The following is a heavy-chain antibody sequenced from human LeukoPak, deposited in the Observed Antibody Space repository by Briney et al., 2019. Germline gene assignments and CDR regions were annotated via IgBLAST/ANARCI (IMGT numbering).Heavy chain of an antibody. J-gene: IGHJ3*02. CDR1: GGSISRHY. CDR3: ARDPTTVTKGLDI. Sequence: SETLSLTCTVSGGSISRHYWTWIRHPPGKGLEWIGYISYIGSTNYNPSLKSRVTISVDTSKNQFSLKLSSVTAADAAVYFCARDPTTVTKGLDIWGQGTMVTVSS. V-gene: IGHV4-59*11. D-gene: IGHD4-17*01. CDR2: ISYIGST.